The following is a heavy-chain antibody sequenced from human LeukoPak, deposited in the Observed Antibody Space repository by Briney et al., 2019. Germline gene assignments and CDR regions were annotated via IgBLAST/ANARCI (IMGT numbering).Heavy chain of an antibody. CDR1: GASISSGGYY. CDR3: ASSKGPTVYMDV. Sequence: SQTLSLTCTVSGASISSGGYYWSWIRQHPGKGLEWIGYIYYSGSTYYNPSLKTRFTISVDTSKSQFSLKLSSMTAADTAVYYCASSKGPTVYMDVWGKGTTVTVSS. D-gene: IGHD4-17*01. V-gene: IGHV4-31*03. CDR2: IYYSGST. J-gene: IGHJ6*03.